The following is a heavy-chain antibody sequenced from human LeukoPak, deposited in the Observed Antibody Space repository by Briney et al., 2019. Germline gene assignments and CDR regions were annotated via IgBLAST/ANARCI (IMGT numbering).Heavy chain of an antibody. J-gene: IGHJ5*02. CDR3: ATDGAGFDT. CDR1: GFTFNDYY. Sequence: GGSLRLSCAASGFTFNDYYMSWIRQAPGKGLEWLSYINIGGTNTHYADSVKARFPPSRDNAKKSLYLEMNNRRAEDTGVYYCATDGAGFDTWGEGVLVTVSS. CDR2: INIGGTNT. V-gene: IGHV3-11*01.